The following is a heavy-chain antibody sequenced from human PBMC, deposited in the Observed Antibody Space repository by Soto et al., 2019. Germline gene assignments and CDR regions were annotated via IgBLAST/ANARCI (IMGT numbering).Heavy chain of an antibody. J-gene: IGHJ6*02. Sequence: EVQLLESGVGLVQPGGSLRLSCAASGFTFSSYAMSWVRQAPGKGLEWVSVIRGSGDRTYYADSVKGRFTISRDNSKNTLYMQMNTLRAEDTAVYYCAKQQGPGTPYYYAMDVWGQGTTVTVSS. V-gene: IGHV3-23*01. CDR1: GFTFSSYA. CDR3: AKQQGPGTPYYYAMDV. D-gene: IGHD1-1*01. CDR2: IRGSGDRT.